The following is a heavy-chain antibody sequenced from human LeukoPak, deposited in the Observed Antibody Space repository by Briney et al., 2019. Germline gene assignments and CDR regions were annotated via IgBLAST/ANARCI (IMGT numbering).Heavy chain of an antibody. Sequence: GGSLRLSCTASGFPFTEYSMNWVRQVPGKGLEWISYIGIDSGNTKYADSVRGRFTISADKAKNSLYLQMNSLRVEDTAVYYCARDHNYAFDNWGQGTLVSVAS. V-gene: IGHV3-48*01. CDR3: ARDHNYAFDN. J-gene: IGHJ4*02. D-gene: IGHD1-1*01. CDR1: GFPFTEYS. CDR2: IGIDSGNT.